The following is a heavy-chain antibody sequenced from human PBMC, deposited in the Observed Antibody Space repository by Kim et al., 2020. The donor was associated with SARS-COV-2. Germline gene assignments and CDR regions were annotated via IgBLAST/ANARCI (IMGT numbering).Heavy chain of an antibody. CDR1: GGTFSSYA. CDR3: ARDRSIPNWFDP. Sequence: SVKVSCKASGGTFSSYAISWVRQAPGQGLEWMGRIIPILGIANYAQKFQGRVTITADKSTSTAYMELSSLRSEDTAVYYCARDRSIPNWFDPWGQGTLVTVSS. J-gene: IGHJ5*02. D-gene: IGHD2-21*01. V-gene: IGHV1-69*04. CDR2: IIPILGIA.